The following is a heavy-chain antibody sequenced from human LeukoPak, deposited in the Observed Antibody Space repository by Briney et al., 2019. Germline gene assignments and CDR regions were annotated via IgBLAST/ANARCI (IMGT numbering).Heavy chain of an antibody. V-gene: IGHV3-11*01. CDR2: ISSSGSTI. Sequence: PGGSLRLSCAASGFTFSDYYMSWIRQAPGKGLEWVSYISSSGSTIYYADSVKGRFTISRDNSKNTLYLQMNSLRAEDTAVYYCAKRSSGWEHDYWGQGTPVTVSS. J-gene: IGHJ4*02. D-gene: IGHD6-19*01. CDR1: GFTFSDYY. CDR3: AKRSSGWEHDY.